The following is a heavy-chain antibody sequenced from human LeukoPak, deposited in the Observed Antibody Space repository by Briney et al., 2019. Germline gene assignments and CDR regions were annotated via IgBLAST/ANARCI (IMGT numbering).Heavy chain of an antibody. Sequence: ASVKVSCKDPGYTFTSYDINWVRQAPGQGLEWMGWMNPNSGNTGYAQKFQGRVTMTRNTSISTAYMELSSLRSEDTAVYYCASEWTGTTPGDYWGQGTLVTVSS. V-gene: IGHV1-8*01. CDR3: ASEWTGTTPGDY. J-gene: IGHJ4*02. CDR2: MNPNSGNT. D-gene: IGHD1-7*01. CDR1: GYTFTSYD.